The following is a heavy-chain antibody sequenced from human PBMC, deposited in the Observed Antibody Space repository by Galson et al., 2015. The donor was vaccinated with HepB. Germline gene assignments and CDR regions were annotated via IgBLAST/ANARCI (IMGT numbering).Heavy chain of an antibody. CDR2: IKQDGSEK. Sequence: SLRLSCAASGFTFSSYWMSWVRQAPGKGLEWVANIKQDGSEKYYVDSVRGRFTTSRDNAKNSLYLQMNSPRAEDTAVYYCARDPSDLSGSRLWDYGMDVWGQGTTVTVSS. CDR3: ARDPSDLSGSRLWDYGMDV. D-gene: IGHD1-26*01. V-gene: IGHV3-7*03. CDR1: GFTFSSYW. J-gene: IGHJ6*02.